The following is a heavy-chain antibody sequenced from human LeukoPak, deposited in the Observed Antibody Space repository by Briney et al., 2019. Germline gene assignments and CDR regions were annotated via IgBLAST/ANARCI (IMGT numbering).Heavy chain of an antibody. D-gene: IGHD2-15*01. V-gene: IGHV4-61*02. J-gene: IGHJ5*02. CDR1: GGSISSGSYY. CDR2: IYTSGST. Sequence: PSQTLSLTCTVSGGSISSGSYYWSWIRQPAGKGLEWIGRIYTSGSTNYNPSLKSRVTISVDTSKNQFSLKLSSVTAADTAVYYCARRSPDIVKNWFDPWGQGTLVTVSS. CDR3: ARRSPDIVKNWFDP.